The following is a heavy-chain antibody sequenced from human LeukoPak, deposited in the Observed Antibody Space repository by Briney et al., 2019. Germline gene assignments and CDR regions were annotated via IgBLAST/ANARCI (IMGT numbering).Heavy chain of an antibody. CDR1: GFTFSDVW. J-gene: IGHJ4*02. D-gene: IGHD4-11*01. Sequence: GGSLRLSCAASGFTFSDVWMSWVRQAPGKGLEWVANINQDGRGIYYVDSVKGRFSISRDNTNNLLYLQMNSLRAEDTAMYFCARDSYRSLDYWGQGTLVTVST. CDR3: ARDSYRSLDY. V-gene: IGHV3-7*01. CDR2: INQDGRGI.